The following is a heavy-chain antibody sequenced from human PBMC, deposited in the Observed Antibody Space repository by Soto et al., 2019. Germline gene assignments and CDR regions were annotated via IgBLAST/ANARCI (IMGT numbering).Heavy chain of an antibody. CDR2: IWYDGSNK. CDR1: GVTFSSYG. D-gene: IGHD6-19*01. J-gene: IGHJ6*03. CDR3: ARAAFLVAATGGKIYDYYYMDV. V-gene: IGHV3-33*01. Sequence: HPGGSLRLSCAASGVTFSSYGMHWVLQAPGKGLEWVAVIWYDGSNKYYADSVKGRFTISRDNSKNTLYLQMNSLRAEDTAVYYCARAAFLVAATGGKIYDYYYMDVWRKGTTVTVSS.